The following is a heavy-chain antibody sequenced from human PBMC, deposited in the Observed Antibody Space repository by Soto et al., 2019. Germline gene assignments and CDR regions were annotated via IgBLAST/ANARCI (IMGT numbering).Heavy chain of an antibody. V-gene: IGHV4-61*01. CDR1: GGSVSSGSYY. J-gene: IGHJ4*02. CDR3: AGGGPRYYYDSSGYLANY. CDR2: IYYSGST. Sequence: GSLRLSCTVSGGSVSSGSYYWSWIRQPPGKGLEWIGYIYYSGSTNYNPSLKSRVTISVDTSKNQFSLKLSSVTAADTAVYYCAGGGPRYYYDSSGYLANYWGQGTLVTVSS. D-gene: IGHD3-22*01.